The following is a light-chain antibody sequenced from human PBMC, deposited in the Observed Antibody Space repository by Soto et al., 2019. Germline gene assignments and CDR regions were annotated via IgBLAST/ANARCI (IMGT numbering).Light chain of an antibody. V-gene: IGLV2-18*02. Sequence: QSVLTQPPSVSGSPGQSVTISCTGTSSDVGSYNRVSWYQQPPGTAPKVMIYDVSNRPSGVPDRFSGSKSGNTASLTISGLQAEDASDYYCSSYPSSSTYVFGTGTQLTVL. CDR2: DVS. CDR1: SSDVGSYNR. CDR3: SSYPSSSTYV. J-gene: IGLJ1*01.